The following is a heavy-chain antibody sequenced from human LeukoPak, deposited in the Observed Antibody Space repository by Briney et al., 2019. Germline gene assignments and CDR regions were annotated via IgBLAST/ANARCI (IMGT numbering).Heavy chain of an antibody. CDR1: GGSFSGYY. CDR2: INHSGST. CDR3: ARRERMRPFDY. D-gene: IGHD2/OR15-2a*01. V-gene: IGHV4-34*01. Sequence: SETLSLTCAVYGGSFSGYYWSWIRQPPGKGLEWIGEINHSGSTNYSPSLKSRVTISVDTSKNQFSLKLSSVTAADTAVYYCARRERMRPFDYWGQGTLVTVSS. J-gene: IGHJ4*02.